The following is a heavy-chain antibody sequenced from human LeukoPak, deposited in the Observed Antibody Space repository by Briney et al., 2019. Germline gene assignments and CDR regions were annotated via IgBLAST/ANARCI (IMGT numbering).Heavy chain of an antibody. Sequence: ASVKVSCKASGYTFTSYGISWVRQAPGQGLEWMGWISAYNGNTNYAQKLQGRVTMTTDTSTSTAYMELRSLRSDDTAVYYCARYGSGSYYRHYYYYYGMDVWGQGTTVTVPS. D-gene: IGHD3-10*01. CDR2: ISAYNGNT. J-gene: IGHJ6*02. V-gene: IGHV1-18*01. CDR1: GYTFTSYG. CDR3: ARYGSGSYYRHYYYYYGMDV.